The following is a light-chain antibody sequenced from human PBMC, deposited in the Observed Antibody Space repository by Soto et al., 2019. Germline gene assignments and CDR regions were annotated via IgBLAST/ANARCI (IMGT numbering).Light chain of an antibody. CDR2: DVS. CDR3: QQYITYPYT. J-gene: IGKJ2*01. V-gene: IGKV1-5*01. CDR1: QIISSW. Sequence: DIQMIQSPSTLSASVGDRVTITCRASQIISSWLAWYQQKPGKAPKLLIYDVSTLESGVPSRFSGSGPRTEVTLTISSLQPDDFATYYCQQYITYPYTFGHGTKLEIK.